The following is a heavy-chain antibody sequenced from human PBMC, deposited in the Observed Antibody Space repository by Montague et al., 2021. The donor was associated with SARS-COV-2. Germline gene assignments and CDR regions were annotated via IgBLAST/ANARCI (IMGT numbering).Heavy chain of an antibody. CDR1: GFTFTSYA. D-gene: IGHD4-11*01. J-gene: IGHJ3*02. CDR2: TWSDGSSK. Sequence: SLRLSCAASGFTFTSYAMNWVRQAPSKGLEWVAATWSDGSSKYYADSVKGRFTISRDNSKNTLYLQMNSLRAEDTAVYYCARGPTGWDPFDIWGQGTMVTVSS. V-gene: IGHV3-33*01. CDR3: ARGPTGWDPFDI.